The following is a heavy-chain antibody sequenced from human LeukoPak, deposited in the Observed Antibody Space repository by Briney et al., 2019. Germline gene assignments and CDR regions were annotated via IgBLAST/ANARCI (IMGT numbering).Heavy chain of an antibody. CDR1: GVTFSSYV. J-gene: IGHJ4*02. V-gene: IGHV3-30*03. Sequence: GGSLRLSCAASGVTFSSYVMSWVRQAPGKGLEWVAAISHDEGNKYYADSVKGRFTISRDNSKNSLYLQLNSLGGEDTAMYYCARDLGGGTFDYWGQGTLVTVSS. CDR2: ISHDEGNK. D-gene: IGHD4-23*01. CDR3: ARDLGGGTFDY.